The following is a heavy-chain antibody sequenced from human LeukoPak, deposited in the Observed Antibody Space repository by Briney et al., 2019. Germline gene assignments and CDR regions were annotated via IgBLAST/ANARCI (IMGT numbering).Heavy chain of an antibody. CDR3: ARAQMTSSAFGVFDI. CDR1: GYTFTGYY. Sequence: GASVKVSCKASGYTFTGYYMHWLRQAPGQGLEWMAWINPNSGVTNYAQKFQGRVTLTRDTSISTTYMDLSRLISDDTAVYYCARAQMTSSAFGVFDIWGQGTMV. V-gene: IGHV1-2*02. CDR2: INPNSGVT. D-gene: IGHD3-16*01. J-gene: IGHJ3*02.